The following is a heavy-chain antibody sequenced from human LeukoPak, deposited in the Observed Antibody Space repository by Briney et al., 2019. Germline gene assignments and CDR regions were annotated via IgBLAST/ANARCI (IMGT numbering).Heavy chain of an antibody. J-gene: IGHJ5*02. CDR2: IGVPGGGT. CDR3: AKDLRSSSWWTNWFDP. Sequence: GGSLRLSCAASGFTFSSHTMRWVRQAPGKGPEWVSTIGVPGGGTYYADSVKGRFTISRGNSKNTLYLQMNSLRAEDTAVYYCAKDLRSSSWWTNWFDPWGQGTLVTVSS. D-gene: IGHD6-13*01. V-gene: IGHV3-23*01. CDR1: GFTFSSHT.